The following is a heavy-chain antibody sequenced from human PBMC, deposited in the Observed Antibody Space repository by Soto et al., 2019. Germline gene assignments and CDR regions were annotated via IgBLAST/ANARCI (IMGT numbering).Heavy chain of an antibody. CDR2: IYNSGST. D-gene: IGHD2-2*01. CDR3: AMLPAVEDI. Sequence: SETLSLTCTVFGGSIGSYYWSWIRQPPGKGLEWIGYIYNSGSTNYNPSLKTRVTISVDTSKNQVSLKLNSVTAADTAVYFCAMLPAVEDIWGQGTMVTVSS. J-gene: IGHJ3*02. CDR1: GGSIGSYY. V-gene: IGHV4-59*01.